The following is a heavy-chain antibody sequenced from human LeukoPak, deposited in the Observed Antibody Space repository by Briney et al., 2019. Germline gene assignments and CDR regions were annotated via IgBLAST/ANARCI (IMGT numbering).Heavy chain of an antibody. CDR3: AKSKDSVVVPAAIYYYGMDD. V-gene: IGHV3-30*18. J-gene: IGHJ6*02. CDR1: GFTFSSYG. Sequence: GGSLRLSCAASGFTFSSYGTHWVRQAPGKGLEWVAVISYDGSNKYYADSVKGRFTISRDNSKNTLYLQMNSLRAEDTAVYYCAKSKDSVVVPAAIYYYGMDDWGQGTTVTVYS. D-gene: IGHD2-2*01. CDR2: ISYDGSNK.